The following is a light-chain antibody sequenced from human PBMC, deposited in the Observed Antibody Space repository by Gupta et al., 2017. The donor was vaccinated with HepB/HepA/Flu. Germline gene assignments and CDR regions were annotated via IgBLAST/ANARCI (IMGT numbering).Light chain of an antibody. CDR2: AAS. J-gene: IGKJ5*01. Sequence: EIVLTQSPATLPLSPGERATRSCRASQSASSYLAWYQQKPGQAPRLLIYAASNRATGIPARFSGSGSGTDFTLTSSRLEHEDFAVYYWQQGSPWPTFGQGTRLEIK. V-gene: IGKV3-11*01. CDR1: QSASSY. CDR3: QQGSPWPT.